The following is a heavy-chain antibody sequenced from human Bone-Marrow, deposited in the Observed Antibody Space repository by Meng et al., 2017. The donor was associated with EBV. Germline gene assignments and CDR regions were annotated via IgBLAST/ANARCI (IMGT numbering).Heavy chain of an antibody. CDR3: AKRGWDSGYDS. V-gene: IGHV3-23*04. Sequence: EMQGVEVGGGLIKPGGSLRLSCAASGFTFNDYAMAWVRQAPGKGLEWVAGISASGGSTYYADSVKGRFTISRDNSKNTQYLQMNSLRVEDSAVYYCAKRGWDSGYDSWGRGTLVTVSS. J-gene: IGHJ4*02. CDR1: GFTFNDYA. D-gene: IGHD5-12*01. CDR2: ISASGGST.